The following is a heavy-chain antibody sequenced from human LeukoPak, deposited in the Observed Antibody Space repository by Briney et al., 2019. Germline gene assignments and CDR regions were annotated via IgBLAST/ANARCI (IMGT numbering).Heavy chain of an antibody. CDR2: IIPIFGTA. V-gene: IGHV1-69*05. Sequence: SVKVSCKASGGTFSSYAISWVRQAPGQGLEWMGGIIPIFGTANYAQKFQGRVTITTDESTSTACMELSSLRSEDTAVYYCARAHYDFWSGYTDDYWGQGTLVTVSS. J-gene: IGHJ4*02. D-gene: IGHD3-3*01. CDR1: GGTFSSYA. CDR3: ARAHYDFWSGYTDDY.